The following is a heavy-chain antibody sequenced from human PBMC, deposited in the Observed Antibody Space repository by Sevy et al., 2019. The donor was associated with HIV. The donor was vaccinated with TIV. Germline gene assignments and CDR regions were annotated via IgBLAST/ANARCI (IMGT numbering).Heavy chain of an antibody. CDR2: IDHSGST. CDR3: ARMGIAAAD. Sequence: WETLSLTCAVYGGSFSGYYWSWIHQPPGKGMEWIGEIDHSGSTNYNPSLKSRVTISVDTSKNQFSLKLSSVTAADTAVYSCARMGIAAADWGQGTLVTVSS. CDR1: GGSFSGYY. D-gene: IGHD6-13*01. J-gene: IGHJ4*02. V-gene: IGHV4-34*01.